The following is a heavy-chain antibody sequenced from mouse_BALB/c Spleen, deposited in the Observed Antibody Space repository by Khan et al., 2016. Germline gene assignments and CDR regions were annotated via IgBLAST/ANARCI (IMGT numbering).Heavy chain of an antibody. J-gene: IGHJ3*01. CDR3: TRSGYYVGFAY. CDR2: INPDSSTI. CDR1: GFDFSRYW. D-gene: IGHD2-3*01. Sequence: EVQLQESGGGLEQPGGSLKLSCAASGFDFSRYWMSWVRQAPGKGLEWIGEINPDSSTINYTPSLKDKFIISRDNAKNTLYLQMSKVRSEDTALLYWTRSGYYVGFAYRGQGTMVTVSA. V-gene: IGHV4-1*02.